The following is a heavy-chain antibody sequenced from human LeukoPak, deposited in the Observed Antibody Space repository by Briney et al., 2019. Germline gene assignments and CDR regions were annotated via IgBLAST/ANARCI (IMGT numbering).Heavy chain of an antibody. Sequence: ASVKVSCKASGYTFTDYFMHWVRQAPGQGLEWMGWINPNSGGTNYAQEFQGRVTMTRDTSISTAYMELSRLRSDDTAVYYCARDRDILTGYYVNWFDPWGQGTLVTVSS. J-gene: IGHJ5*02. CDR3: ARDRDILTGYYVNWFDP. D-gene: IGHD3-9*01. V-gene: IGHV1-2*02. CDR2: INPNSGGT. CDR1: GYTFTDYF.